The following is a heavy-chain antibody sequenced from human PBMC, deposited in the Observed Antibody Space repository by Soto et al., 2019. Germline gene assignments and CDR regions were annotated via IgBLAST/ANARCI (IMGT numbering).Heavy chain of an antibody. Sequence: EVQLLESGGALAQPGGSLRLSCAASGSTFSAFCINWVRQAPGKGLEWVSAISRSGDITYYADSVKARFTISRDNSKNPLYLEMNSLTGDDSAVYYCAKGGFWVHYGMDVWGQGTTVIVSS. CDR3: AKGGFWVHYGMDV. J-gene: IGHJ6*02. V-gene: IGHV3-23*01. D-gene: IGHD2-15*01. CDR1: GSTFSAFC. CDR2: ISRSGDIT.